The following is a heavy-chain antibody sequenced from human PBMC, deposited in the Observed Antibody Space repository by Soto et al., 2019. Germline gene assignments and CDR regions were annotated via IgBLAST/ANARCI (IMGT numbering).Heavy chain of an antibody. D-gene: IGHD3-22*01. CDR3: TRRARIGKQLWLPFDS. CDR1: GYTFRDYD. V-gene: IGHV1-8*01. CDR2: MNPNSGNT. J-gene: IGHJ4*02. Sequence: QVQLVQSGAEVKKPGASVMVSCKASGYTFRDYDINWVRQASGQGLEWMGWMNPNSGNTAYAQKFQGRVTMTGYTTINSASMELSYLTSADTAVYYCTRRARIGKQLWLPFDSWAQGTLVTVSS.